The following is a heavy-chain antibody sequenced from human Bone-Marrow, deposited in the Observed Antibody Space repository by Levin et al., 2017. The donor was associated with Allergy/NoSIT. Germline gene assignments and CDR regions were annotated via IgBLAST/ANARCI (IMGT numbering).Heavy chain of an antibody. CDR1: GFTFSDYY. CDR2: ISSSGSTI. V-gene: IGHV3-11*01. J-gene: IGHJ6*02. D-gene: IGHD1-26*01. Sequence: GGSLRLSCAASGFTFSDYYMSWIRQAPGKGLEWVSYISSSGSTIYYADSVKGRFTISRDNAKNSLYLQMNSLRAEDTAVYYCARRLDSGSYYGDDYYGMDVWGQGTTVTVSS. CDR3: ARRLDSGSYYGDDYYGMDV.